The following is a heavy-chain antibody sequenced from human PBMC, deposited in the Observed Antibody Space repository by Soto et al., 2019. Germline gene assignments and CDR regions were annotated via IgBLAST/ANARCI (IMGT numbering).Heavy chain of an antibody. J-gene: IGHJ4*02. CDR1: GGSISSSSYY. D-gene: IGHD5-12*01. CDR2: IYYSGST. CDR3: ARHVKVATTVDY. V-gene: IGHV4-39*01. Sequence: QLQLQESGPGLVKPSETLSLTCTVSGGSISSSSYYWGWIRQPPGKGLEWIGSIYYSGSTYYNPSLKSRVTISVDTSKNQFSRKLSSVTAADTAVYYCARHVKVATTVDYWGQGTLVTVSS.